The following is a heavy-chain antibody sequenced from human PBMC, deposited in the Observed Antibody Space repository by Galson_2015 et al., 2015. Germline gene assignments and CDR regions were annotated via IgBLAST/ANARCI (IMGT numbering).Heavy chain of an antibody. CDR2: IIPIFGIA. V-gene: IGHV1-69*10. D-gene: IGHD4-17*01. CDR3: ARDNEHGESIGVPQFDY. CDR1: GGTFSSYA. Sequence: SVKVSCKASGGTFSSYAISWVRQAPGQGLEWMGGIIPIFGIANYAQKFQGRVTITADKSTSTAYMELSSLRSEDTAVYYCARDNEHGESIGVPQFDYWGQGTLVTVSS. J-gene: IGHJ4*02.